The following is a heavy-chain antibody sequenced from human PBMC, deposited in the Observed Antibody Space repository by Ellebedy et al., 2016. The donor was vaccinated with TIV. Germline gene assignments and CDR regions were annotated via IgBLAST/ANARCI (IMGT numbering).Heavy chain of an antibody. J-gene: IGHJ4*02. CDR2: IDESGTTT. CDR3: ARGKMMVYAD. D-gene: IGHD2-8*01. CDR1: GFSFSEYL. Sequence: GESLKISCAGSGFSFSEYLMSWIRQAPGKGLEWVAHIDESGTTTHYADSVKGRFTISRDNAKNSIYLQMNSLRVEDTAVYYCARGKMMVYADWGQGTLVTVSS. V-gene: IGHV3-11*01.